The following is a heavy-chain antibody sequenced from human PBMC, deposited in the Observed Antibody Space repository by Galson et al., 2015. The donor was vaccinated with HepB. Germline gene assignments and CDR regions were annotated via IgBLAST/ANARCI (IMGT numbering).Heavy chain of an antibody. J-gene: IGHJ4*02. V-gene: IGHV1-69*06. D-gene: IGHD2-15*01. CDR2: IILIFGTV. CDR1: GGTFNSYG. CDR3: AVVVAATPAMTNKLFDY. Sequence: SVKVSCKASGGTFNSYGISWVRQAPGQGHEWMGGIILIFGTVNYAQKFQDRVTFTADKFTSTAYMELSSLRSEDTAVYYCAVVVAATPAMTNKLFDYWGQGTLVTVSS.